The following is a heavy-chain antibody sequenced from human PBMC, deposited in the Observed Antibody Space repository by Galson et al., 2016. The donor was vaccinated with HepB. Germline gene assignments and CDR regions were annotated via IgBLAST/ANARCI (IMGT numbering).Heavy chain of an antibody. CDR1: GFTFADHA. CDR3: ATPGSPEVYSYYYGMDF. J-gene: IGHJ6*02. CDR2: IRSRGYGGTT. D-gene: IGHD1-14*01. Sequence: SLRLSCAASGFTFADHAMSWFRQAPGKGLEWVGFIRSRGYGGTTDYAASLKGRFTISRDDSKSIAYLQMNSLKTEDAAVYYCATPGSPEVYSYYYGMDFWGQGTTVTVSS. V-gene: IGHV3-49*03.